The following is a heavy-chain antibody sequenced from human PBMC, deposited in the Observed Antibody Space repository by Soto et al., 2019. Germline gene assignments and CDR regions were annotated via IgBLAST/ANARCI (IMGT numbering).Heavy chain of an antibody. CDR2: IIPIFGTA. Sequence: ASVKVSCKASGGTFSSYAISWVRQAPGQGLEWMGGIIPIFGTANYAQKFQGRVTITADESTSTAYMELSSLRAEDTAVYYCAREDYYDSSGYYGTYGLDGWGQGTTVTVSS. V-gene: IGHV1-69*13. D-gene: IGHD3-22*01. CDR3: AREDYYDSSGYYGTYGLDG. J-gene: IGHJ6*02. CDR1: GGTFSSYA.